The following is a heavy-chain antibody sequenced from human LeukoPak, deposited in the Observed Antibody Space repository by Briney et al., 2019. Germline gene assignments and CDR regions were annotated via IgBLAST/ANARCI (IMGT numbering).Heavy chain of an antibody. CDR1: GFTFSSYA. Sequence: GGSLRLSCAASGFTFSSYAMSWVRQAPGKGLEWVSAISGSGGSTYYADSVKGRFTISRDSSKNTLYLQMNSLRAEDTAVYYCAKSPLRYSSSTLRDYWGQGTLVTVSS. CDR3: AKSPLRYSSSTLRDY. J-gene: IGHJ4*02. CDR2: ISGSGGST. V-gene: IGHV3-23*01. D-gene: IGHD6-6*01.